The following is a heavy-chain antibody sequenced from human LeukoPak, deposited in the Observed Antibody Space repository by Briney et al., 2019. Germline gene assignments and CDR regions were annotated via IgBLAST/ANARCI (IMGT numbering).Heavy chain of an antibody. J-gene: IGHJ5*02. CDR2: INHSGST. D-gene: IGHD3-22*01. CDR1: GGSFSGYY. CDR3: ARGGGWRRHYYDSSGYSQENWFDP. V-gene: IGHV4-34*01. Sequence: SETLSLTCAVSGGSFSGYYWSWIRQPPGKGLEWIWEINHSGSTNYNPSLKSRVTISVDTSKNQFSLKLSSVTAADTAVYYCARGGGWRRHYYDSSGYSQENWFDPWGQGTLVTVSS.